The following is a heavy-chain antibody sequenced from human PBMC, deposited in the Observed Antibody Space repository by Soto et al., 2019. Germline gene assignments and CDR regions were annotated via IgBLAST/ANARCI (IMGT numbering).Heavy chain of an antibody. D-gene: IGHD4-17*01. CDR1: GHSFTSYW. CDR3: AKVDYGGNSGYYYYGMDV. Sequence: GESLKISCKGSGHSFTSYWIGWVRQMPGKGLEWMGIIYPGDSDTRYSPSFQGQVTISADKSISTAYLQWSSLKASDTAMYYCAKVDYGGNSGYYYYGMDVWGQGTTVTVSS. CDR2: IYPGDSDT. J-gene: IGHJ6*02. V-gene: IGHV5-51*01.